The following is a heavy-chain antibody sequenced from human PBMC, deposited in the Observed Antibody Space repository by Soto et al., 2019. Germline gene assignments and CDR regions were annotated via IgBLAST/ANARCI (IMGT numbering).Heavy chain of an antibody. Sequence: ASVKVSCKASGYTFTSYDINWVRQATGQGLEWMGWMNPKSGNTAYAQKFQGRVTMNRNTSISTAYMELSSLRSEDTAVYYCASHRGDYGDYDDGYNWFDPWGQGTLVTVSS. CDR2: MNPKSGNT. CDR1: GYTFTSYD. J-gene: IGHJ5*02. CDR3: ASHRGDYGDYDDGYNWFDP. D-gene: IGHD4-17*01. V-gene: IGHV1-8*01.